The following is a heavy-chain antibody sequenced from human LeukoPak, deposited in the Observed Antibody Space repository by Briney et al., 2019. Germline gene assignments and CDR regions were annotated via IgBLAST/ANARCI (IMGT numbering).Heavy chain of an antibody. CDR2: ISPNSGGT. D-gene: IGHD3-10*01. CDR3: ARESLVRLTSGFDI. CDR1: GYAFTDYY. V-gene: IGHV1-2*02. J-gene: IGHJ3*02. Sequence: ASVKVSCKASGYAFTDYYMHWVRQAPGQGLERMGWISPNSGGTNYAQKFQGRVTMTRDTSISTAYMELGRLRSDDTAIYYCARESLVRLTSGFDIWGQGTMVTVSS.